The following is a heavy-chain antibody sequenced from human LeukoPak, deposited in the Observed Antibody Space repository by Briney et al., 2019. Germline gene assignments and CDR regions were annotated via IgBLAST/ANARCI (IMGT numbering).Heavy chain of an antibody. CDR3: ARAYGDIVVASLNWFDP. Sequence: SETLSLTCTVSGVSISSGGYYWSWIRQHPGKGLEWIGYIYYSGSTYYNPSLKSRVTISVDTSKNQFSLKLSSVTAADTAVYYCARAYGDIVVASLNWFDPWGQGTLVTVSS. V-gene: IGHV4-31*03. CDR1: GVSISSGGYY. CDR2: IYYSGST. D-gene: IGHD2-2*01. J-gene: IGHJ5*02.